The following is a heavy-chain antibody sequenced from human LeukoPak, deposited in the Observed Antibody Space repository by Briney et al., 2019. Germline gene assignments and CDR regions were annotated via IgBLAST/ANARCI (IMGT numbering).Heavy chain of an antibody. CDR1: GGTFRSYA. V-gene: IGHV1-69*06. CDR2: IIPIFGTA. D-gene: IGHD3-22*01. CDR3: ARDGYYDSSGYPPPQDV. Sequence: SVKVSCKASGGTFRSYAISWVRQPPGQGLEWMGRIIPIFGTANYAQKVQGRVTITADKSTSTAYMELSSLRSEDTAVYYCARDGYYDSSGYPPPQDVWGKGTTVTVSS. J-gene: IGHJ6*04.